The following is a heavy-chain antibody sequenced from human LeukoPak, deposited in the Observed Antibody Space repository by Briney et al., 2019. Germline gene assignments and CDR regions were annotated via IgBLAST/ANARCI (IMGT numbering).Heavy chain of an antibody. CDR3: ARLDYYYYYMDV. CDR2: IYYSGST. CDR1: GGSISSSSYY. J-gene: IGHJ6*03. Sequence: PSETLSLTCTVSGGSISSSSYYWGWSRQPPGKGLGWIGSIYYSGSTYYNPSLKSRVTISVDTSKNQFSLKLSSVTAADTAVYYCARLDYYYYYMDVWGKGTTVTISS. V-gene: IGHV4-39*01.